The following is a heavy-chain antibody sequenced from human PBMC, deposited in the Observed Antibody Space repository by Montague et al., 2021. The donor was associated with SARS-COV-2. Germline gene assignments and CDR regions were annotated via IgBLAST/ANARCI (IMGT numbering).Heavy chain of an antibody. CDR2: IYYSGST. Sequence: SETLSLTCTVSGGSISSSSYYWGWIRQPPGKGLEWIGSIYYSGSTYYNPSLKSRVTISVDTSKNQFSLKLSSVTAADTAVYYCARDSAPSITIFEVVIRQQNPRYYYYGMDVWGQGTTVTVSS. CDR3: ARDSAPSITIFEVVIRQQNPRYYYYGMDV. CDR1: GGSISSSSYY. V-gene: IGHV4-39*07. D-gene: IGHD3-3*01. J-gene: IGHJ6*02.